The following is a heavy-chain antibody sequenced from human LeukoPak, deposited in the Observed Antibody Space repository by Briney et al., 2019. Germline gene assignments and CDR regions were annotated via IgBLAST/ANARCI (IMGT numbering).Heavy chain of an antibody. J-gene: IGHJ4*02. D-gene: IGHD3-22*01. CDR1: GFTFSSYG. V-gene: IGHV3-30*02. CDR3: AKVYYGADYYFDY. CDR2: IRYDGSNK. Sequence: SGGSLRLSCAASGFTFSSYGMHWVRQAPGKGLEWVAFIRYDGSNKYYADSVKGRFTISRDNSKNTLYLQMNSLRAEDTAVYYCAKVYYGADYYFDYWGQGTLATVSS.